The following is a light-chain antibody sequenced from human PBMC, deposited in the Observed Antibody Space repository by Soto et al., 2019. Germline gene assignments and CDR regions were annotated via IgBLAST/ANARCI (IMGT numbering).Light chain of an antibody. V-gene: IGKV1-39*01. Sequence: DTQLTQSPSSLSASVGDRVTITCRASQNVRSYLNWYQQKPGKAPKLLISESSILESGVPSKFSGDGYGTDFTLTIRSLQPEDFAIYYCQQTFSIPRTFGHGTRVEIK. CDR2: ESS. J-gene: IGKJ1*01. CDR1: QNVRSY. CDR3: QQTFSIPRT.